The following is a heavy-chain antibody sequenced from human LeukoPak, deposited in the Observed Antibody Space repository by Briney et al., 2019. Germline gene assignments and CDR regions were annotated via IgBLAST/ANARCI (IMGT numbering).Heavy chain of an antibody. V-gene: IGHV3-23*01. CDR3: AKDEALYYGSGYFDS. J-gene: IGHJ4*02. CDR1: GFTFSNYA. D-gene: IGHD3-10*01. CDR2: ISGSGGST. Sequence: LGGSLRLSCAASGFTFSNYAMSWVRQAPVKGLEWVSAISGSGGSTHYTDSVKGRFTISRDNSKSTLYLQMNSLRAEDTAVYYCAKDEALYYGSGYFDSWGQGTLVTVSS.